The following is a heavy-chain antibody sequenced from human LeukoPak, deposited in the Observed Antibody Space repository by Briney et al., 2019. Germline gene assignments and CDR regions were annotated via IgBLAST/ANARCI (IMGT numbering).Heavy chain of an antibody. CDR2: IIPIFGTA. CDR3: ARDADSSSSWDSYGMDV. J-gene: IGHJ6*02. V-gene: IGHV1-69*01. CDR1: GGTFSSYA. Sequence: GASVKVSGKASGGTFSSYAISWVRQAPGQGLEWMGGIIPIFGTANYAQKFQGRVTITADESTSTAYMELSSLRSEDTAVYYCARDADSSSSWDSYGMDVWGQGTTVTVSS. D-gene: IGHD6-6*01.